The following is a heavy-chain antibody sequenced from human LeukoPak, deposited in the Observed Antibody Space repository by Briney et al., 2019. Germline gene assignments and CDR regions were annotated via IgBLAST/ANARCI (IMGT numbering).Heavy chain of an antibody. V-gene: IGHV1-69*05. CDR3: ARSPRWLPSAFHI. D-gene: IGHD5-24*01. J-gene: IGHJ3*02. Sequence: GASVKVSCKASGGTFSSYAISWVRQAPGQGLEWMGGIIPIFGTANYAQKFQGRVTITTDESTSPAYMELSSLRSEDTAVYYCARSPRWLPSAFHIWAQGTMVSVSS. CDR2: IIPIFGTA. CDR1: GGTFSSYA.